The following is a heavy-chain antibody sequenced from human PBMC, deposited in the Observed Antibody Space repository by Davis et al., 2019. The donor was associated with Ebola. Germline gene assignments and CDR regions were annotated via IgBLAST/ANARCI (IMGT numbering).Heavy chain of an antibody. Sequence: HTGGSLRLSCAASGFTFSSYWMHWVRQAPGKGLVWVSRINSDGSSTSYADSVKGRFTISRDNAKNTLYLQMNSLRAEDTAVYYCVREVLRNGGGGSWGQGTLVTVSS. CDR1: GFTFSSYW. CDR2: INSDGSST. V-gene: IGHV3-74*01. D-gene: IGHD2/OR15-2a*01. J-gene: IGHJ4*02. CDR3: VREVLRNGGGGS.